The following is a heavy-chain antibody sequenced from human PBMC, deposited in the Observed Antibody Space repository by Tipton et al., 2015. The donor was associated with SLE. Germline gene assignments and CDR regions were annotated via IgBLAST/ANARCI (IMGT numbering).Heavy chain of an antibody. V-gene: IGHV1-2*02. CDR3: ARGGDFANFYFALDV. CDR2: INPNSGGT. Sequence: QVQLVQSGAEVKKPGASVKVSCKASGYTFTGYYMHWVRQAPGQGLEWMGWINPNSGGTNYAQKFQGRVTMTRDTSISTVYMELSSLRSADTAVYYCARGGDFANFYFALDVWGQGTTVTVSS. CDR1: GYTFTGYY. D-gene: IGHD2/OR15-2a*01. J-gene: IGHJ6*02.